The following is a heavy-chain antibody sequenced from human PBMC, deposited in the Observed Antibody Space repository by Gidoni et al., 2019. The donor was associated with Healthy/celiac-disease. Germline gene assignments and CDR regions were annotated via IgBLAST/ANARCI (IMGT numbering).Heavy chain of an antibody. J-gene: IGHJ4*02. D-gene: IGHD6-19*01. CDR3: AKDWFVNSGWYGGVIDY. CDR2: ISVSGGST. Sequence: EVQLLESGGGVVQPGGSLRRSCAASGFTLSSEAMSWVRQAPGKGLGWVSAISVSGGSTYYADSVKGRFTISRDNSKTTLYLQMTSLRAEDTAVYYCAKDWFVNSGWYGGVIDYWGQGTLVTVSS. CDR1: GFTLSSEA. V-gene: IGHV3-23*01.